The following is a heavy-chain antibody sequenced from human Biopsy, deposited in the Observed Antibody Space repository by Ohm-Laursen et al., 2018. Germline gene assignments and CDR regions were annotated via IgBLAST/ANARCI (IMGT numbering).Heavy chain of an antibody. J-gene: IGHJ1*01. CDR3: ATKLTGYFHH. CDR2: NIPILGTG. CDR1: EGTFGNYG. D-gene: IGHD3-9*01. Sequence: SVKVSCKAPEGTFGNYGVNWVRQAPGQGLEWLGGNIPILGTGNYAQKFQDRVTVAADTSTSTATMELRSLRSDDTAVYYCATKLTGYFHHWGQGTLVIVSS. V-gene: IGHV1-69*06.